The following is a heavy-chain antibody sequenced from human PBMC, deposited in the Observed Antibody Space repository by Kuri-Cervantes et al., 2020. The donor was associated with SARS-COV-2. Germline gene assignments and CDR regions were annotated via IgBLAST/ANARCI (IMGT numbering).Heavy chain of an antibody. CDR3: ARVQLGYCSSTSCHYFDY. V-gene: IGHV4-34*01. Sequence: ESLKISCAASGFTFSNYGMHWVRQPPGKGLEWIGEINHSGSTNYNPSLKSRVTISVDTSKNQFSLKLSSVTAADTAVYYCARVQLGYCSSTSCHYFDYWGQGTLVTVSS. CDR1: GFTFSNYG. D-gene: IGHD2-2*01. CDR2: INHSGST. J-gene: IGHJ4*02.